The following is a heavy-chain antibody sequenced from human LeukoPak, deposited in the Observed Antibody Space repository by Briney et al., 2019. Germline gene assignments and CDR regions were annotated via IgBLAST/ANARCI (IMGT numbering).Heavy chain of an antibody. D-gene: IGHD2-2*01. CDR1: GFTFSSYA. Sequence: GRSLRLSCAASGFTFSSYAMHWVRQAPGKGLEWVAVISYDGSNKYYADSVKGRFTISRDNSKNTLYLQMNSLRAEDTAVYYGARGGFALNVPVVGLNWFDPWGQGTLVTVSS. J-gene: IGHJ5*02. CDR2: ISYDGSNK. CDR3: ARGGFALNVPVVGLNWFDP. V-gene: IGHV3-30-3*01.